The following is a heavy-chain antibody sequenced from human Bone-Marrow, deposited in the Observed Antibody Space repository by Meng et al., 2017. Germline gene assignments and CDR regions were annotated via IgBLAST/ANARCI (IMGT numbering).Heavy chain of an antibody. CDR3: ARDEDISAAGKLFGDY. CDR1: GYTFTGYY. CDR2: ISPNSGGT. D-gene: IGHD6-13*01. Sequence: ASVMVSCKASGYTFTGYYMHWVRQAPGQGLEWMGWISPNSGGTNSAQKFQGRVTMTRDSSISTAYMELSELRSDDTAMYYCARDEDISAAGKLFGDYWGQGTLVTVSS. V-gene: IGHV1-2*02. J-gene: IGHJ4*02.